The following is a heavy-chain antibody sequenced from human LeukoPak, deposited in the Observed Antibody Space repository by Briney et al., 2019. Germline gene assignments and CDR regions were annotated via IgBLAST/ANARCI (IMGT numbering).Heavy chain of an antibody. Sequence: ASVKVSCKASGGTFSSYAISWVRQAPGQGLEWMGRIIPILGIANYAQKFQGRVTITADKSTSTAYMELSSLRSEDTAVYYCARRFIGEPPYYDILTGYLYYFDYWGQGTLVTVSS. V-gene: IGHV1-69*04. CDR2: IIPILGIA. D-gene: IGHD3-9*01. CDR1: GGTFSSYA. CDR3: ARRFIGEPPYYDILTGYLYYFDY. J-gene: IGHJ4*02.